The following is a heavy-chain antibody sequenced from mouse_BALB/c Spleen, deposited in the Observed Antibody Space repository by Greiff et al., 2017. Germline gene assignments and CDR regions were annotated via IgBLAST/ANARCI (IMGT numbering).Heavy chain of an antibody. D-gene: IGHD2-4*01. J-gene: IGHJ4*01. CDR2: ISYSGST. CDR3: ARFDYSLDY. V-gene: IGHV3-2*02. CDR1: GYSITSDYA. Sequence: EVKLVESGPGLVKPSQSLSLTCTVTGYSITSDYAWNWIRQFPGNKLEWMGYISYSGSTSYNPSLKSRISITRDTSKNQFFLQLNFVTTEDTATYYCARFDYSLDYWGQGTSVTVSS.